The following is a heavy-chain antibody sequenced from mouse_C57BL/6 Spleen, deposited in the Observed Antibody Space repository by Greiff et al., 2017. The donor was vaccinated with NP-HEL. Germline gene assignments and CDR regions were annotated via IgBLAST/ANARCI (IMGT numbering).Heavy chain of an antibody. J-gene: IGHJ4*01. CDR1: GFTFSDYG. D-gene: IGHD1-1*01. V-gene: IGHV5-17*01. CDR3: ARTYYGSSPYAMDY. CDR2: ISSGSSTI. Sequence: EVKVVESGGGLVKPGGSLKLSCAASGFTFSDYGMHWVRQAPEKGLEWVAYISSGSSTIYYADTVKGRFTISRDNAKNTLFLQMTSLRSEDTAMYYCARTYYGSSPYAMDYWGQGTSVTVSS.